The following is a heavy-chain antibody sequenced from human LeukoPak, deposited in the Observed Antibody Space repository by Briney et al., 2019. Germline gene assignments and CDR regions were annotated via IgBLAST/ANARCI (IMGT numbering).Heavy chain of an antibody. V-gene: IGHV4-59*01. CDR1: GGSISSYY. CDR3: ASGYSSSWYSLDP. J-gene: IGHJ5*02. Sequence: PSETLSLTCTVSGGSISSYYWSWIRQPPGKGLEWIGYIYYSGSTNYSPSLKSRVTISVDTSKNQFSLKLSSVTAADTAVYYCASGYSSSWYSLDPWGQGTLVTVSS. D-gene: IGHD6-13*01. CDR2: IYYSGST.